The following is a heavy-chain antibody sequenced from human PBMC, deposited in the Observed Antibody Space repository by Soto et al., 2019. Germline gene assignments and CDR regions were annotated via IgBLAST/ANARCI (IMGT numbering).Heavy chain of an antibody. CDR2: IIPILGIA. CDR1: GGTFSSYT. D-gene: IGHD3-22*01. J-gene: IGHJ1*01. V-gene: IGHV1-69*02. Sequence: ASVKVSCKASGGTFSSYTISWVRQAPGQGLEWMGRIIPILGIANYAQKFQGRVTITADKSTSTAYMELSSLRSEDTAVYYCARLGIYYYDSSGYPPAEYFQHWGQGTLVTSPQ. CDR3: ARLGIYYYDSSGYPPAEYFQH.